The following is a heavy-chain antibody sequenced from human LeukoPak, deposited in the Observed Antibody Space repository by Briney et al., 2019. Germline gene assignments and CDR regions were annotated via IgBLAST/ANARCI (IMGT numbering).Heavy chain of an antibody. V-gene: IGHV3-30*02. D-gene: IGHD2-2*01. CDR1: GFTFSSYG. CDR3: AKETVDIVVVPAAKRDFDY. J-gene: IGHJ4*02. Sequence: GGSLRLSCAASGFTFSSYGMHWVRQAPGKGLEWVAFIRYDGSNKYYADSVKGRFAISRDNSKNTLYLQMNSLRAEDTAVYYCAKETVDIVVVPAAKRDFDYWGQGTLVTVSS. CDR2: IRYDGSNK.